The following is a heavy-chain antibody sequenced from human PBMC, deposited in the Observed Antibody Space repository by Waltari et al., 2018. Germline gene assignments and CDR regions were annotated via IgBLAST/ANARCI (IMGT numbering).Heavy chain of an antibody. CDR1: GGSISGYS. D-gene: IGHD1-26*01. Sequence: QVQLQESGPGLVKPSETLSLTCTVSGGSISGYSWNWTRQPAGKGLEWIGRVYTSGSTNYNPSRKSRVTMSVDTSKNQFSLKLSSVTAADTAVYFCAREIDRGPGRWFDPWGQGTLVTVSS. V-gene: IGHV4-4*07. J-gene: IGHJ5*02. CDR3: AREIDRGPGRWFDP. CDR2: VYTSGST.